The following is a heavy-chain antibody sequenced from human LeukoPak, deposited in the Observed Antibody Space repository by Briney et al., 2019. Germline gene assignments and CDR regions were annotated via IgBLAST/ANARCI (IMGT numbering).Heavy chain of an antibody. CDR1: GGSISSYY. J-gene: IGHJ6*03. V-gene: IGHV4-59*01. CDR2: IYYSGST. D-gene: IGHD3-16*01. CDR3: ARETSQKGAHYMDV. Sequence: SETLSLTCTVSGGSISSYYWTWIRQPPGKGLEWIGYIYYSGSTSYKPSLKSRVTISVDTSKNQFSLKLRSVTAADTAVYYCARETSQKGAHYMDVWGKRTTVTISS.